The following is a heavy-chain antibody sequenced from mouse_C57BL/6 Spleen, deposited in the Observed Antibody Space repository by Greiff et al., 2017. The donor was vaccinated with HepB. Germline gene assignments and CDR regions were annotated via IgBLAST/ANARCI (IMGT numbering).Heavy chain of an antibody. CDR2: IDPSDSYT. Sequence: QVQLQQSGAELVMPGASVKLSCKASGYTFTSYWMHWVKQRPGQGLEWIGEIDPSDSYTNYNQKFKGKSTLTVDKSSSTAYMQLSSLTSEDSAVYYCARGQLRLGFAYWGQGTLVTVSA. D-gene: IGHD3-2*02. CDR3: ARGQLRLGFAY. CDR1: GYTFTSYW. J-gene: IGHJ3*01. V-gene: IGHV1-69*01.